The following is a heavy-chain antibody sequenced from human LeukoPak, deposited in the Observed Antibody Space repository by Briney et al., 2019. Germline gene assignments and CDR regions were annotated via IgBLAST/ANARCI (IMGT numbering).Heavy chain of an antibody. J-gene: IGHJ3*02. D-gene: IGHD1-1*01. CDR3: THERAGAFDI. CDR2: IKSKTNGGTT. V-gene: IGHV3-15*01. CDR1: GFTVSDFW. Sequence: PGGSLRLSCAASGFTVSDFWLNWVRQAPGKGLEWVGLIKSKTNGGTTDYATPVKGRFTMSRDDAKNTLYLQMKSLKAEDTAVYYCTHERAGAFDIWGQGTVVTVSS.